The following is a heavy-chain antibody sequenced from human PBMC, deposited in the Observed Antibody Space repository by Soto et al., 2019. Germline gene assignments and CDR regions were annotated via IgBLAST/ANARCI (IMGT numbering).Heavy chain of an antibody. D-gene: IGHD4-17*01. CDR3: ARYYGDLSSAFDI. CDR2: IYYSGST. CDR1: GGSISSGGYY. J-gene: IGHJ3*02. V-gene: IGHV4-31*03. Sequence: SETLSLTCTVSGGSISSGGYYWSWIRQHPGKGLEWIGYIYYSGSTYYNPSLKSRVTISVDTSKNQFSLKLSSVTAADTAVYYCARYYGDLSSAFDIWGQGTMVTVSS.